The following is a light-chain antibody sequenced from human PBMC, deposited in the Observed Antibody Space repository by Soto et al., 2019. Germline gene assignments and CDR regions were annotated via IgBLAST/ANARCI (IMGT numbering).Light chain of an antibody. CDR3: SSYSSKTPPYV. J-gene: IGLJ1*01. V-gene: IGLV2-14*01. CDR2: EVT. Sequence: QSVLAQPASVSGSPGQSITISCTGGSSDIGGYNYVSWYQQHPGRAPRLLILEVTNRPSGVPDRFSGSKSGNTASLIIRGLQAEDEADYFCSSYSSKTPPYVFGTGPKVTVL. CDR1: SSDIGGYNY.